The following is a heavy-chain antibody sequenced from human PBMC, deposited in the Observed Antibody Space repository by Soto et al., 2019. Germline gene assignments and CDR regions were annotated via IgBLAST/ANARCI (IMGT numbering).Heavy chain of an antibody. J-gene: IGHJ6*02. V-gene: IGHV1-18*01. Sequence: ASVKVSCKASGYTFTRSGISWVRQAPGQGPEWMGWISSYNGDTNYAQTFQGRVTMTTDTSTSTAYMELRSLRSDDTAVYYCAASPAFWQHYYYGAMDVWGQGTTVTVSS. CDR2: ISSYNGDT. CDR1: GYTFTRSG. CDR3: AASPAFWQHYYYGAMDV. D-gene: IGHD6-13*01.